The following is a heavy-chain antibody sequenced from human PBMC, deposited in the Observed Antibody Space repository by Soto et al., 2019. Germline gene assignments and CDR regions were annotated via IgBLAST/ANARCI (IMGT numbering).Heavy chain of an antibody. V-gene: IGHV4-4*02. CDR2: MYPSGGT. D-gene: IGHD2-8*01. Sequence: SEPLSLTCTVSGVSISSSNWWTWVRQAPGKGLEWIGEMYPSGGTTYNPALQNRVTISVDNSKNHLSLTLTSVTAADTAVYYCARCLHCSNGGRFDPWGRGALVTVSS. CDR1: GVSISSSNW. CDR3: ARCLHCSNGGRFDP. J-gene: IGHJ5*02.